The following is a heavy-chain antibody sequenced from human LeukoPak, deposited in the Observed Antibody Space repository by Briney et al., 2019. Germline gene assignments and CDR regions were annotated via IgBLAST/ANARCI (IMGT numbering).Heavy chain of an antibody. CDR3: ARGVGYYDSSGYYYVGMYYFDY. CDR1: XYXXXSYD. CDR2: XNPNXXXX. D-gene: IGHD3-22*01. J-gene: IGHJ4*02. Sequence: ASVKVSCKASXYXXXSYDXXWVRQATXXXXXXXXXXNPNXXXXGYAQKFQGRVTMTRNTSISTAYMELSSLRSEDTAVYYCARGVGYYDSSGYYYVGMYYFDYWGQGTLVTVSS. V-gene: IGHV1-8*01.